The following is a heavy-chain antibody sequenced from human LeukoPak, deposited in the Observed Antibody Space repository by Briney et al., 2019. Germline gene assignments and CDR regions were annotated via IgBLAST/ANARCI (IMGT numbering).Heavy chain of an antibody. Sequence: SETLSLTCTASGGSISSGGYYWSWIRQHPGKGLEWIGYIYYSGSTYYNPSLKSRVTISVDTSKNQFSLKLSSVTAADTAVYYCARSVSAIGPDAFDIWGQGTMVTVSS. V-gene: IGHV4-31*03. CDR2: IYYSGST. J-gene: IGHJ3*02. D-gene: IGHD2-21*01. CDR1: GGSISSGGYY. CDR3: ARSVSAIGPDAFDI.